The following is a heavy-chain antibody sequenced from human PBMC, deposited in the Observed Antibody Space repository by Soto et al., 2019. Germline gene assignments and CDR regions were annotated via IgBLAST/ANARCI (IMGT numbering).Heavy chain of an antibody. CDR2: ISVYNGNT. CDR3: ARSYSYGSYWYFDL. Sequence: ASVKVSCKASGYTFTTYGISWVRQAPGQGLEWMGWISVYNGNTNYAERLQGRVTMTTDTSTSTVYMELWRLRSDDTAMYYCARSYSYGSYWYFDLWGRGTLVT. J-gene: IGHJ2*01. V-gene: IGHV1-18*04. D-gene: IGHD5-18*01. CDR1: GYTFTTYG.